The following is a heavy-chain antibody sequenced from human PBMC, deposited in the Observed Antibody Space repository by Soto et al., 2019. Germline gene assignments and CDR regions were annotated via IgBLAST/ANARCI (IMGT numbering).Heavy chain of an antibody. Sequence: GGSLRLSCGASGFTFSSYSMNWVRQAPGKGLEWVSYISSSSSTIYYADSVKGRFTISRDNAKNSLYLQMNSLRAEDKAVYYCARDRYGDYSDYWGQGTLVTVSS. CDR2: ISSSSSTI. D-gene: IGHD4-17*01. J-gene: IGHJ4*02. CDR1: GFTFSSYS. V-gene: IGHV3-48*01. CDR3: ARDRYGDYSDY.